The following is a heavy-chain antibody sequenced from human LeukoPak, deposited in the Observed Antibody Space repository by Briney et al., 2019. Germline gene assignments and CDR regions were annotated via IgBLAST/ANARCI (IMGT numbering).Heavy chain of an antibody. V-gene: IGHV3-30*18. CDR2: ISYDGSNT. CDR1: GFTFSSYG. CDR3: AKDLGIEWLAHSFDY. J-gene: IGHJ4*02. Sequence: GGSLRLSCAASGFTFSSYGMHWVRQAPGKGLEWVAVISYDGSNTYYADSVKGRFTISRDNSKNTLYLQMNSLRAEDTAVYYCAKDLGIEWLAHSFDYWGQGTLVTVSS. D-gene: IGHD6-19*01.